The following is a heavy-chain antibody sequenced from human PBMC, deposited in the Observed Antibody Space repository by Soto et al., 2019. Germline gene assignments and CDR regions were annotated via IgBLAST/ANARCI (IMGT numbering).Heavy chain of an antibody. D-gene: IGHD5-18*01. CDR3: ASLDTAMIKTAGY. CDR1: GLTFSSW. CDR2: TTQDGSGK. Sequence: PGGSLRLSCVASGLTFSSWMSWVRQAPGKGLEWVAMTTQDGSGKHYVDSVKGRFTISRDSAKNSMYLQMNSLTVEDTAMYYCASLDTAMIKTAGYWGQRTQVTVSS. V-gene: IGHV3-7*01. J-gene: IGHJ4*02.